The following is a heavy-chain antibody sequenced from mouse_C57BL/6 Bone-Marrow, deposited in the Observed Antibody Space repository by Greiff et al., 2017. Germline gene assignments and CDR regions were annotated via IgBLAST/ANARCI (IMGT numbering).Heavy chain of an antibody. CDR1: GYTFTDYY. CDR3: ARLAFITTVGPIDY. J-gene: IGHJ2*01. D-gene: IGHD1-1*01. V-gene: IGHV1-26*01. CDR2: INPNNGGT. Sequence: EVQLQQSGPELVKPGASVKISCKASGYTFTDYYMNWVKQSHGKSLEWIGDINPNNGGTSYNQKFKGKATLTVDKSSSTAYMELRSLTSEDSAVYYCARLAFITTVGPIDYWGQGTTLTVSS.